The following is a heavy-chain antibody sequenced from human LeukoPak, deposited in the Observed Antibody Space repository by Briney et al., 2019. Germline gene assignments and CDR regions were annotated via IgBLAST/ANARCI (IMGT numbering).Heavy chain of an antibody. V-gene: IGHV1-69*13. CDR2: IIPIFGTA. CDR1: GGTFSSYA. Sequence: SVKVSCKASGGTFSSYAISWVRQAPGQGLEWMGGIIPIFGTANYAQKFQGRVTITADESTSTAYMELSSLRSEDTAVYYCARDSSSPEVFDYWGQGTLVTVSS. CDR3: ARDSSSPEVFDY. D-gene: IGHD6-6*01. J-gene: IGHJ4*02.